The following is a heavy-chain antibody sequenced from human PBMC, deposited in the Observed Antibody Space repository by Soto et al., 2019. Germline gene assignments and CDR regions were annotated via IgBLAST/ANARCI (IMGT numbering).Heavy chain of an antibody. V-gene: IGHV4-59*01. J-gene: IGHJ4*02. Sequence: ETLSLTCTVSGGSISSYYLSWIRQPPGKGLEWIGYIYYTGSTNYNPSLKRRVTISINTSKKQFSLKLTSVTAADTAVYYCATWDYYDSSAYYVNWGQGTQVTVSS. CDR3: ATWDYYDSSAYYVN. CDR1: GGSISSYY. CDR2: IYYTGST. D-gene: IGHD3-22*01.